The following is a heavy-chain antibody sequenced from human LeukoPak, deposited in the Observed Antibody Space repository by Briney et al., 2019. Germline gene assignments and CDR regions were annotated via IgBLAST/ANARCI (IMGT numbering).Heavy chain of an antibody. J-gene: IGHJ5*02. CDR3: ARDDYDILTGLNWFDP. CDR1: GFTFSSYA. V-gene: IGHV3-23*01. Sequence: GGSLRLSCAASGFTFSSYAMSWVRQAPGKGLEWVSAISGSGGSTYYADSVKGRFTISRDNAKNSLYLQMNSLRAEDTAVYYCARDDYDILTGLNWFDPWGQGTLVTVSS. CDR2: ISGSGGST. D-gene: IGHD3-9*01.